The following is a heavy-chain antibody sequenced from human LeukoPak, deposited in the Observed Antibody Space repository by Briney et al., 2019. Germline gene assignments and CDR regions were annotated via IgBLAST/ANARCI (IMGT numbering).Heavy chain of an antibody. D-gene: IGHD3-22*01. CDR1: GFTFSSYW. V-gene: IGHV3-7*01. CDR2: IKQDGSEK. CDR3: ARAQPLYYDSGGYVS. Sequence: QPGGSLRLSCPASGFTFSSYWMSWVRQAPGEGLEWVTNIKQDGSEKYYVDSVKGRFTISRDNAKNSLYLQMNSLRAEDTAVYYCARAQPLYYDSGGYVSWGQGTMVTVSS. J-gene: IGHJ3*01.